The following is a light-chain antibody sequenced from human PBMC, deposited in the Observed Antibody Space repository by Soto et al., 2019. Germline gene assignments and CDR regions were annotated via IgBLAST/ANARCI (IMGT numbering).Light chain of an antibody. Sequence: EIVLTQSPSTLALSPGERATLSCRASQSVSSYLAWYQQKPGQDPRLLIYDASNRANGIQARFSGSGSGTDFTLTISSLEPEDFAVYYCQQRSNFGQGTRLEI. CDR2: DAS. J-gene: IGKJ5*01. V-gene: IGKV3-11*01. CDR1: QSVSSY. CDR3: QQRSN.